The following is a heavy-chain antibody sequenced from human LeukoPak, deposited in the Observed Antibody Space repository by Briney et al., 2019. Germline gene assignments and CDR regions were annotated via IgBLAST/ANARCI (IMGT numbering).Heavy chain of an antibody. D-gene: IGHD1-26*01. CDR2: FSGSNST. J-gene: IGHJ4*02. Sequence: GGSLRLSCAASGFTFSNYAMSWVRQAPGKGLEWVSTFSGSNSTYYADSVKGRFTISRDNSKNTLSLQMNSLRVEDTAVYYCAKEMSSRYSGTFAYWGQGTLVTVSS. CDR1: GFTFSNYA. CDR3: AKEMSSRYSGTFAY. V-gene: IGHV3-23*01.